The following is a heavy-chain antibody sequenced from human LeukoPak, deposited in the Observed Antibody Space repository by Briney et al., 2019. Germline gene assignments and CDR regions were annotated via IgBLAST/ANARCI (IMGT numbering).Heavy chain of an antibody. D-gene: IGHD6-13*01. CDR3: ASIAAAGTLFDY. V-gene: IGHV3-11*04. CDR1: GFTFSDYY. J-gene: IGHJ4*02. CDR2: ISSSGSTI. Sequence: KAGGSLRLSCAASGFTFSDYYMSWIRQAPGRGLEWVSYISSSGSTIYYADSVKGRFTISRDNAKNSLYLQMNSLRAEDTAVYYCASIAAAGTLFDYWGQGTLVTVSS.